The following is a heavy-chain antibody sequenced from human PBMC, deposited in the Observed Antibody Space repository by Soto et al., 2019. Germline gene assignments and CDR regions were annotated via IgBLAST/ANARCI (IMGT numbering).Heavy chain of an antibody. CDR1: GGSFSSFA. CDR3: ARGNALDI. V-gene: IGHV1-69*13. Sequence: SVKVSCKASGGSFSSFAINWVRQAPGQGPEWMGGTIPILGTANYAQKFQGRVTIIADETTNTASLELTSLRSEDTAVYYCARGNALDIWGQGTTVTVSS. J-gene: IGHJ6*01. CDR2: TIPILGTA.